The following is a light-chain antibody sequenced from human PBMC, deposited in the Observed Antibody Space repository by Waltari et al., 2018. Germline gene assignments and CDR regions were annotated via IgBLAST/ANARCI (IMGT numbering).Light chain of an antibody. Sequence: EAMMTQSPATLSVSPVDRATLSCRASQSVSNNVAWFQQKPGQAPSLLIYDASTRATGVPARFSGSGSGTEFTLTISSLQTEDFAVYYCQQYNNWPLYTFGQGTKLEIK. V-gene: IGKV3-15*01. CDR3: QQYNNWPLYT. CDR1: QSVSNN. CDR2: DAS. J-gene: IGKJ2*01.